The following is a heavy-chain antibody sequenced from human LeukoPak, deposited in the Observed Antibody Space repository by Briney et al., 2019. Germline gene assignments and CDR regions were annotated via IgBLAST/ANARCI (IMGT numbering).Heavy chain of an antibody. CDR2: ISGSGGST. CDR1: GFTFRSYA. V-gene: IGHV3-23*01. Sequence: GGSPRLSCAASGFTFRSYAMTWVRQAPGKGLEWVSAISGSGGSTYYADSVKGRFTISRDNSKNTLYLQMNSLRAEDTAVYYCAKLDFGPTTVTNFDYWGQGTLVTVSS. D-gene: IGHD4-17*01. CDR3: AKLDFGPTTVTNFDY. J-gene: IGHJ4*02.